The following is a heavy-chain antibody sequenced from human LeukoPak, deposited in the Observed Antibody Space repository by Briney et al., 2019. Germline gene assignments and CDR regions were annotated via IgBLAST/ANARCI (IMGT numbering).Heavy chain of an antibody. Sequence: GGSLRLSCAASGFIFNSYAMHWVRQAPGKGLEWVSAISGSGGSTYYADSVKGRFTISRDNSKNTLYLQMNSLRAEDTAVYYCAKDGYDSSGYPSVDYWGQGTLVTVSS. CDR1: GFIFNSYA. V-gene: IGHV3-23*01. CDR3: AKDGYDSSGYPSVDY. CDR2: ISGSGGST. J-gene: IGHJ4*02. D-gene: IGHD3-22*01.